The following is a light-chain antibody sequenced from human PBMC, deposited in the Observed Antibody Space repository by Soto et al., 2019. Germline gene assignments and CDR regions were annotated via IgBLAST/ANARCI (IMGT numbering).Light chain of an antibody. V-gene: IGLV2-14*01. J-gene: IGLJ1*01. CDR3: SSYTSDTSPYV. CDR2: EVN. Sequence: QSVLTQPASVSGSPGQSITISCTGTSSDVGGYNYVSWYQLHPGKAPKLIIYEVNNRPSGLSNRFSGSKSGHTASLTISGLQADDEGDYYCSSYTSDTSPYVFGTGTKVTVL. CDR1: SSDVGGYNY.